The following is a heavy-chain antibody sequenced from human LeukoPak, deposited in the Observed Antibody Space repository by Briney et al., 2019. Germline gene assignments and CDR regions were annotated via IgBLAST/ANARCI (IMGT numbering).Heavy chain of an antibody. V-gene: IGHV4-59*01. CDR1: GGSISSYY. J-gene: IGHJ3*02. D-gene: IGHD3-9*01. CDR3: ARNSGGTTIFSAFDI. CDR2: VYTSGST. Sequence: SETLSLTCTVPGGSISSYYWNWIRQPPGKGLEWVGYVYTSGSTNYNPSLKSRVTISIDTSKNQFSLKVTSVTAADTAVYYCARNSGGTTIFSAFDIWGQGTMVTVS.